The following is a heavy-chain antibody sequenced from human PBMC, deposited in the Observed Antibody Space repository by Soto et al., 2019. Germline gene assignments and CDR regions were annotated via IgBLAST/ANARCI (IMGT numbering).Heavy chain of an antibody. CDR3: ARGIVVVVAATEINWFDP. CDR2: IIPIFGTA. D-gene: IGHD2-15*01. Sequence: GASVKVSCKASGGTFSSYAISWVRQAPGQGLEWMGGIIPIFGTANYAQKFQGRVTITADKSTSTAYMELSSLRSEDTAVYYCARGIVVVVAATEINWFDPWGQGTLVTVSS. V-gene: IGHV1-69*06. CDR1: GGTFSSYA. J-gene: IGHJ5*02.